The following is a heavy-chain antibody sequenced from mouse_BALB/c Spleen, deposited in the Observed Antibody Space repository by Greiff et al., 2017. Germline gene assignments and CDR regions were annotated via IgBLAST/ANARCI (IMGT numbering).Heavy chain of an antibody. CDR3: ARNGYYLDY. J-gene: IGHJ2*01. Sequence: VQLQQSGPELVRPGVSVKISCKGSGYTFTDYAMHWVKQSHAKSLEWIGVISTYYGNTNYNQKFKGKATMTVDKSSSTAYMELARVTSEDSAIYYCARNGYYLDYWGQGTTLTVSA. D-gene: IGHD2-2*01. CDR1: GYTFTDYA. V-gene: IGHV1-67*01. CDR2: ISTYYGNT.